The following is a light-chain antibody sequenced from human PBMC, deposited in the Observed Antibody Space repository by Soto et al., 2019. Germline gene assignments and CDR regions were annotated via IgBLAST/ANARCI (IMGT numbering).Light chain of an antibody. V-gene: IGLV2-11*01. CDR1: TSDIGAYNY. J-gene: IGLJ2*01. Sequence: QSALTQPRSVSGSPGQSVTISCTGTTSDIGAYNYVSWYQQHPGKAPKLIIYDISKRPSGVPERFSGSKSDSTASLTISGLQHEDEADYYCCSFACYYTLLFGGGTKLTVL. CDR2: DIS. CDR3: CSFACYYTLL.